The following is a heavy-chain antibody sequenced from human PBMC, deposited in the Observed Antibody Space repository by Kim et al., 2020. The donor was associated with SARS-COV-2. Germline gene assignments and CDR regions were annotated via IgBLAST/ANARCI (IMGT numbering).Heavy chain of an antibody. CDR3: ASGQFFTPGGGLVGAFDI. Sequence: SVKVSCKASGGTFSSYAISWVRQAPGQGLEWMGGIIPIFGTANYAQKFQGRVTITADESTSTAYMELSSLRSEDTAVYYCASGQFFTPGGGLVGAFDIWGQGTMVTVSS. D-gene: IGHD3-3*01. J-gene: IGHJ3*02. CDR2: IIPIFGTA. CDR1: GGTFSSYA. V-gene: IGHV1-69*13.